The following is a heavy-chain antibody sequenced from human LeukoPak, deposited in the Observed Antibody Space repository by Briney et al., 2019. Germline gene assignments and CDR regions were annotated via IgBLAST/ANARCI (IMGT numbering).Heavy chain of an antibody. CDR1: GGSFSDYF. CDR2: IDDGGNT. V-gene: IGHV4-34*01. J-gene: IGHJ3*02. D-gene: IGHD2-21*02. CDR3: ARFSRITWGDWGDAFDI. Sequence: PSATLSLTCSVYGGSFSDYFWSWIRQSPGKGLEWIGEIDDGGNTNYNPSLISRVIVSMEKSKKQFSLVMRSVTAADTAVYYCARFSRITWGDWGDAFDIWGQGTTVIVSS.